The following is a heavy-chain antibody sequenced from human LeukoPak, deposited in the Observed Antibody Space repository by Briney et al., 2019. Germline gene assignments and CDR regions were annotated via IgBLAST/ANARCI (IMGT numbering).Heavy chain of an antibody. CDR2: INPNSGGT. V-gene: IGHV1-2*02. Sequence: ASVKVSCKASGYTFTGYYMHWVRQAPGQGLEWMGWINPNSGGTNHAQKFQGRVTMTRDTSISTAYMELSRLRSDDTAVYYCATDPQFTMIVVAAWGQGTLVTVSS. CDR3: ATDPQFTMIVVAA. J-gene: IGHJ4*02. D-gene: IGHD3-22*01. CDR1: GYTFTGYY.